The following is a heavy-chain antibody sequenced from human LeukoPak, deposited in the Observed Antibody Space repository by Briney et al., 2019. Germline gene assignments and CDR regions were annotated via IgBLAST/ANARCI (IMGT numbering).Heavy chain of an antibody. CDR3: ARGTHYYDSSPRAFDI. J-gene: IGHJ3*02. V-gene: IGHV1-2*02. D-gene: IGHD3-22*01. Sequence: ASVKVSCKASGYTFTRYYMHWVRQAPGQGLEWMGWINPNSGGTNYAQKFQGRVTMTRDTSISTAYMELSRLRSEDTAVYYCARGTHYYDSSPRAFDIWGQGTMVTVSS. CDR2: INPNSGGT. CDR1: GYTFTRYY.